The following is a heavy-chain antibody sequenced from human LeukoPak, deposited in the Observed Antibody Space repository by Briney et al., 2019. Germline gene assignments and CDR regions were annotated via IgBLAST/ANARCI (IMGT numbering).Heavy chain of an antibody. J-gene: IGHJ5*02. V-gene: IGHV1-46*01. CDR1: GYTFTGCY. CDR2: INPSGGST. CDR3: ARDRRVIAAAGQNWFDP. D-gene: IGHD6-13*01. Sequence: ASVKVSCKASGYTFTGCYMHWVRQAPGQGLEWMGIINPSGGSTSYAQKFQGRVTMTRDMSTSTVYMELSSLRSEDTAVYYCARDRRVIAAAGQNWFDPWGQGTLVTVSS.